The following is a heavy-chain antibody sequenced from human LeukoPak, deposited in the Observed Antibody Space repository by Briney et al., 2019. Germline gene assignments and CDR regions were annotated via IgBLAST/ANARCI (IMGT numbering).Heavy chain of an antibody. CDR1: GYSFTSYW. CDR2: IYPGDSDT. CDR3: ARGGSTMVTPDYFDY. J-gene: IGHJ4*02. Sequence: GESLKISCKGSGYSFTSYWIGWVRQMPGKGLEWMGIIYPGDSDTRYSPSFQGQVTISADKSISTAYLQWSSLKASDTAMYYCARGGSTMVTPDYFDYWGQGTLVTVSS. D-gene: IGHD3-10*01. V-gene: IGHV5-51*01.